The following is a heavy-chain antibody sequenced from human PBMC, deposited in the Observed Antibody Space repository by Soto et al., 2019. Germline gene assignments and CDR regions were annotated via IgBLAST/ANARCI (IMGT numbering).Heavy chain of an antibody. CDR2: ISSSSSYI. J-gene: IGHJ4*02. D-gene: IGHD3-22*01. CDR1: GFTFSSYS. Sequence: GGSLRLSCAASGFTFSSYSMNWVRQAPGKGLEWVSSISSSSSYIYYADSVKGRFTTSRDNAKNSLYLQMNSLRAEDTAVYYCASLDSSGYYPFDYWGQGTLVTVSS. V-gene: IGHV3-21*01. CDR3: ASLDSSGYYPFDY.